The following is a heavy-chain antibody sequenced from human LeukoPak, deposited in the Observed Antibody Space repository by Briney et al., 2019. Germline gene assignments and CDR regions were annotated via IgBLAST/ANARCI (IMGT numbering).Heavy chain of an antibody. Sequence: SETLSLTCTVSGGSISSSSYYWGWIRQPPGKGLEWIGSIYYSGSTYYNPSLKSRVTISVDTSKNQFSLKLSSVTAADTAVYYCASFLPDCSSTSCYGGFNDYWGQGTLVTVSS. CDR3: ASFLPDCSSTSCYGGFNDY. CDR1: GGSISSSSYY. V-gene: IGHV4-39*01. J-gene: IGHJ4*02. CDR2: IYYSGST. D-gene: IGHD2-2*01.